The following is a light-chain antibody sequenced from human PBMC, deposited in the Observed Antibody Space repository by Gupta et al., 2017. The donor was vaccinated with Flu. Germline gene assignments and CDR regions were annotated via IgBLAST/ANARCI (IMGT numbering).Light chain of an antibody. Sequence: ERATLSCRASQSGGNYLAWYQQKPGQAPRLLIYDASNRATGIPARFSGSGSGTDFTLTISSLEPEDFALYYCQQRSNWPKLTFGGGTKVEIK. CDR1: QSGGNY. V-gene: IGKV3-11*01. CDR3: QQRSNWPKLT. CDR2: DAS. J-gene: IGKJ4*01.